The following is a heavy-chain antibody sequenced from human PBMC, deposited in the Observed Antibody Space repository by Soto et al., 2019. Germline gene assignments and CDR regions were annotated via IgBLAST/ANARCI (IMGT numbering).Heavy chain of an antibody. J-gene: IGHJ2*01. CDR2: ISPDGSTT. D-gene: IGHD4-17*01. CDR1: GFTVSTYW. V-gene: IGHV3-74*01. CDR3: AKDRVPYSDYGRYFDL. Sequence: EVQLVESGGGLVQPGGSLRLSCAASGFTVSTYWMHWVRQDPGKGLMWVSRISPDGSTTTYADPVRGRFTISRDTDENTLYLQMNSLRVEDTAVYYCAKDRVPYSDYGRYFDLWGRGTLVTVSS.